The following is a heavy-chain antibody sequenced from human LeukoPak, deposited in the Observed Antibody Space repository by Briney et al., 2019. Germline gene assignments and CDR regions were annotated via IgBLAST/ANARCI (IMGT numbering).Heavy chain of an antibody. D-gene: IGHD6-13*01. CDR3: ARDLPSLSWYSYNWFDP. Sequence: SETLSLTCTVSGGSISSYYWSWVRQPAGEGLEWIGRIYTSGSTNYNPSLKSRVTMSVDTSKNQFSLKLSSVTAADTAVYYCARDLPSLSWYSYNWFDPWGQGTLVTVSS. J-gene: IGHJ5*02. CDR1: GGSISSYY. CDR2: IYTSGST. V-gene: IGHV4-4*07.